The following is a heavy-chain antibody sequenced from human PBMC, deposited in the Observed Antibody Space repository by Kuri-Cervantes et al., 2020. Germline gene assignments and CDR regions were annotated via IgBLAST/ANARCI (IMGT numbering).Heavy chain of an antibody. CDR2: INSDGSST. D-gene: IGHD3-10*01. J-gene: IGHJ2*01. Sequence: GGSLRLSCAASGFTFTDYAMHWVRQAPGKGLVWVSRINSDGSSTSYADSVKGRFTISRDNAKNTLYLQMNSLRAEDTAVYYCARATITMVRGVRPGGYFDLWGRGTLVTVSS. V-gene: IGHV3-74*01. CDR1: GFTFTDYA. CDR3: ARATITMVRGVRPGGYFDL.